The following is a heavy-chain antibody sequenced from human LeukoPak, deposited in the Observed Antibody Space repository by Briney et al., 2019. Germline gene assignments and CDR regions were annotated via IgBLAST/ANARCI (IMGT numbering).Heavy chain of an antibody. CDR1: GGSFSGYY. V-gene: IGHV4-34*01. D-gene: IGHD6-19*01. CDR3: ARGVTVAGTVLDWFDP. J-gene: IGHJ5*02. Sequence: SETLSPTCAVYGGSFSGYYWSWIRQPPGKGLEWIGEINHSGSTNYNPSLKSRVTISVDTSKNQFSLKLSSVTAADTAVYYCARGVTVAGTVLDWFDPWGQGTLVTASS. CDR2: INHSGST.